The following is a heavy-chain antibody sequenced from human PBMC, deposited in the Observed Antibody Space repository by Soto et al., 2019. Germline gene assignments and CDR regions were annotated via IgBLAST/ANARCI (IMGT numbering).Heavy chain of an antibody. V-gene: IGHV3-21*01. CDR2: ISGSSNYI. CDR1: GFTFNTYS. J-gene: IGHJ3*02. Sequence: GGSLRLSCAASGFTFNTYSMNWVLQAPGKGLEWVSCISGSSNYIYHADSVKGRFTISRDNAKNSLYLQLNSLRAEDTAVYYCVRAPNYIYLHDAFDIWGQGTMVTVSS. CDR3: VRAPNYIYLHDAFDI. D-gene: IGHD1-7*01.